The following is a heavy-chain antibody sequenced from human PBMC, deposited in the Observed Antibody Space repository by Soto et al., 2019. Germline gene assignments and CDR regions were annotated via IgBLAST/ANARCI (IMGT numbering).Heavy chain of an antibody. J-gene: IGHJ6*03. CDR1: GYSFTSYW. D-gene: IGHD4-4*01. CDR2: IYPGDSDT. V-gene: IGHV5-51*01. CDR3: ARQYSNPLNYYYYYMDV. Sequence: GESLKISCKGSGYSFTSYWIGWVRQMPGKGLEWMGIIYPGDSDTRYSPSFQGQVTISADKSISTAYLQWSSLKASDTAMYYCARQYSNPLNYYYYYMDVWGKGTTVTVSS.